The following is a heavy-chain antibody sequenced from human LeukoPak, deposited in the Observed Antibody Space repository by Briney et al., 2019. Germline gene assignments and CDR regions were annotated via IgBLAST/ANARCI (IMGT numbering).Heavy chain of an antibody. CDR2: INHRVST. CDR3: ARARRIWWRSYYYYYYMDV. J-gene: IGHJ6*03. V-gene: IGHV4-34*01. D-gene: IGHD5-12*01. Sequence: SETLSLTCAVYGGSFSGYYWSWIRQPPGKGLEWIGEINHRVSTNYNPSLKSGVTISGDTSKNQFSLKLSTVAAADTAVYYCARARRIWWRSYYYYYYMDVWGKGTTVTVSS. CDR1: GGSFSGYY.